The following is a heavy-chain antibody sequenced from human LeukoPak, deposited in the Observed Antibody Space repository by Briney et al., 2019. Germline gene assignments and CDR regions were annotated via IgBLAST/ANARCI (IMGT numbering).Heavy chain of an antibody. CDR3: ARAIGGIAAAGTGNWFDP. CDR2: ISAYNGNT. J-gene: IGHJ5*02. CDR1: GYTFTSYG. V-gene: IGHV1-18*01. Sequence: ASVKVSCKASGYTFTSYGISWVRQAPGQGLEWMGWISAYNGNTNYAQKLQGRVTMTTDTSTSTAYMELRSLRSDDTAVYYCARAIGGIAAAGTGNWFDPWGQGTLVTVSS. D-gene: IGHD6-13*01.